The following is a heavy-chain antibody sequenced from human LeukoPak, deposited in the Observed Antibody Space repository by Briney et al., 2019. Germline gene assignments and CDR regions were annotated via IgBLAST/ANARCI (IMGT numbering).Heavy chain of an antibody. CDR3: AKERQQLVGYFDY. CDR1: GFTFSSYG. CDR2: ISYDGSNK. J-gene: IGHJ4*02. Sequence: GGSLRLSCAASGFTFSSYGMHWVRQAPGKGLEWVAVISYDGSNKYYADSVKGRFTISRDNSKNTLYLQMNSLRAEDTAVYYCAKERQQLVGYFDYWGQGTLVTVSS. D-gene: IGHD6-13*01. V-gene: IGHV3-30*18.